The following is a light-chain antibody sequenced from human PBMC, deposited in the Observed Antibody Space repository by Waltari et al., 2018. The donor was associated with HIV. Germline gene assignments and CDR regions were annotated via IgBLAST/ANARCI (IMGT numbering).Light chain of an antibody. CDR1: QRVSSNY. Sequence: ILLTQSPGTLSLSPAERATLSCRACQRVSSNYFAWNHQKPGQAPRVLIYGATSRATGVPDRFSGSGAGTDFTLSIRRLEPEDFAVYYCQQYGRSSITFGQETRLEIK. CDR3: QQYGRSSIT. V-gene: IGKV3-20*01. J-gene: IGKJ5*01. CDR2: GAT.